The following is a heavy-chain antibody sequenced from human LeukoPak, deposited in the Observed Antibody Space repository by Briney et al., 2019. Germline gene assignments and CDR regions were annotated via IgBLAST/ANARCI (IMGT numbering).Heavy chain of an antibody. J-gene: IGHJ4*02. V-gene: IGHV3-23*01. CDR3: AKGVSGDHPHYSHY. Sequence: PGGSLRLSCAASGFAFSSFAMNWVPQAPGKGLQWVSAISGDATTTYYPDSLTGRFTISRDNSRNIPYVQMNSLRADDTAVYYCAKGVSGDHPHYSHYWGEGSLVIVSS. D-gene: IGHD2-21*01. CDR2: ISGDATTT. CDR1: GFAFSSFA.